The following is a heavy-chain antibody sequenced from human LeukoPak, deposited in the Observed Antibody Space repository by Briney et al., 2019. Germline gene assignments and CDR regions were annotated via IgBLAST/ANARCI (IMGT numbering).Heavy chain of an antibody. CDR1: GFRFQDYT. J-gene: IGHJ6*02. V-gene: IGHV3-74*01. CDR3: AKVSYGDYYYGMDV. CDR2: IKTDGSTT. Sequence: GGSVRLSCAASGFRFQDYTMHWVRQAPGKGLVWVSHIKTDGSTTAYADSVKGRFTISRDNAKNTLYLQMNSLRAEDTGVYYCAKVSYGDYYYGMDVWGQGTTVTVSS. D-gene: IGHD4-17*01.